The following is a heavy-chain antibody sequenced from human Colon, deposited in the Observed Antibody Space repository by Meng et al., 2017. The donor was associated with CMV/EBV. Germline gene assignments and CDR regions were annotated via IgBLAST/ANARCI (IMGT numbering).Heavy chain of an antibody. CDR2: ISGSGGST. CDR3: AKELSIAARQIDY. J-gene: IGHJ4*02. D-gene: IGHD6-6*01. Sequence: GESLKISCAASGFTFSSYAMSWVRQAPGKGLEWVSAISGSGGSTYYADSVKGRFTISRDNSKNTLFLQMNSLRAEDTAVYYCAKELSIAARQIDYWGQGTLVTVSS. V-gene: IGHV3-23*01. CDR1: GFTFSSYA.